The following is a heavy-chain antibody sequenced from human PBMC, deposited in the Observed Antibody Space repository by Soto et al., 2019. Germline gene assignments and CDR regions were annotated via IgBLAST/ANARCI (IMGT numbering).Heavy chain of an antibody. CDR2: SKANHQNFAT. CDR3: TKEGEARWLAL. CDR1: GFSFSDHY. J-gene: IGHJ4*02. D-gene: IGHD6-19*01. V-gene: IGHV3-72*01. Sequence: EVQLVESGGTLVQSGGSLRLSCVASGFSFSDHYMDCVRQAPGKGLEWVARSKANHQNFATEYAASVKGRLTISRYVSQNSVHLQMDRLQAEDTAVYFCTKEGEARWLALWGQGTLVTVSS.